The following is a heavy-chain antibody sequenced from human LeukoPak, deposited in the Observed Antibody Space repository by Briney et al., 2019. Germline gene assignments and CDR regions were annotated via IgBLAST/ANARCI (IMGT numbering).Heavy chain of an antibody. Sequence: ASVKVSCKASGYTFTGYYMHWVRQAPGQGLDWMGWINPNSGDTKYAQKFQGRVTMTRDTSISTAYMELSRLRSDDTAVYYCATQRGSYRWGTDFDYWGQGTLVTVSS. CDR3: ATQRGSYRWGTDFDY. D-gene: IGHD3-16*01. CDR2: INPNSGDT. J-gene: IGHJ4*02. CDR1: GYTFTGYY. V-gene: IGHV1-2*02.